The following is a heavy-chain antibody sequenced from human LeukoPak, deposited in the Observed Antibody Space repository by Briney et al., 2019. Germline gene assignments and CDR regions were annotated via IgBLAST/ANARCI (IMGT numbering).Heavy chain of an antibody. CDR3: ASGTIAAAGYYYFDY. Sequence: GGSLRLSCAASGFTFSSYWMSWVRQAPGKGLEWVANIKQDGSEKYYVDSVKGRFTISRDNAKNSLYLQMNSLRAEDTAVYYCASGTIAAAGYYYFDYWGQGTQVAVSS. CDR1: GFTFSSYW. J-gene: IGHJ4*02. V-gene: IGHV3-7*02. D-gene: IGHD6-13*01. CDR2: IKQDGSEK.